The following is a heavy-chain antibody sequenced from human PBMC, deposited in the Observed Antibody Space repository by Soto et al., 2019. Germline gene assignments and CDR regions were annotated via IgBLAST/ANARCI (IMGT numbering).Heavy chain of an antibody. V-gene: IGHV1-8*01. CDR2: MNPNSGNT. J-gene: IGHJ4*02. D-gene: IGHD6-13*01. Sequence: QVQLVQSGAEVQKPGASVKVSCKASGYTFTSYDINWVRQATGQGLEWMGWMNPNSGNTGYAQKFQGRVTMTRNTSISTAYMELSSLRSDDTAVYYCARGLDLSSSGYFSVGTDYWGQGTLVTVSS. CDR1: GYTFTSYD. CDR3: ARGLDLSSSGYFSVGTDY.